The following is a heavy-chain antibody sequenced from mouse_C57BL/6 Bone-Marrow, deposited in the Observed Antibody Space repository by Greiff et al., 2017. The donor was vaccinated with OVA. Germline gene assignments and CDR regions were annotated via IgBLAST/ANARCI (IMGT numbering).Heavy chain of an antibody. CDR2: IYPRSGNT. J-gene: IGHJ4*01. CDR1: GYTFTSYG. V-gene: IGHV1-81*01. CDR3: ARSSNYEAMCY. Sequence: VKVVESGAELARPGASVKLSCKASGYTFTSYGISWVKQRTGQGLEWIGEIYPRSGNTYYNEKFKGKATLTADKSSSTAYMELRSLTSEDSAVSCCARSSNYEAMCYWGQGTSVTVSS. D-gene: IGHD2-5*01.